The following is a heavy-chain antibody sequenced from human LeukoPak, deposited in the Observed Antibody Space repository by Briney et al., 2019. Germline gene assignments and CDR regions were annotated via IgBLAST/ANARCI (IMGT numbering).Heavy chain of an antibody. V-gene: IGHV1-2*02. J-gene: IGHJ4*02. CDR1: GYTFTGYY. Sequence: ASVKVSCKASGYTFTGYYMHWVRQAPGQGLEWMGWINPNSGGTNYAQKFQGRVNMTRDTSISTAYMELSRLRSDDTAVYYCARAFSSGWSNRGRGFDYWGQGTLVTVSS. D-gene: IGHD6-19*01. CDR3: ARAFSSGWSNRGRGFDY. CDR2: INPNSGGT.